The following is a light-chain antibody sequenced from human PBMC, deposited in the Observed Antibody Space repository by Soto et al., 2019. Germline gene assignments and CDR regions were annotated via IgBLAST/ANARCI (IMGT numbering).Light chain of an antibody. Sequence: SYELTQPPSVSVSPGQTASITCSGDALPKQYAYWYQQKPGQAPVLVIYKDSERPSGIPERFSGSSSGTTVTLTIIGVQAEDEADYYCQSADSSGSYVVFGGGTKLTVL. CDR3: QSADSSGSYVV. V-gene: IGLV3-25*03. J-gene: IGLJ2*01. CDR1: ALPKQY. CDR2: KDS.